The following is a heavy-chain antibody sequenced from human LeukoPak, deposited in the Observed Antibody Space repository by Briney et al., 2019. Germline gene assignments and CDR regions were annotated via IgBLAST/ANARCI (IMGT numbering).Heavy chain of an antibody. D-gene: IGHD6-13*01. CDR2: MNPYSGNT. Sequence: ASVKVSCKASGYTFTSYDINWVRQATGQGLEWMGWMNPYSGNTDYAQNFQGRVTMTRDTSINTAYMELRSLRSDDTAVYYCARRPGSWNPWDYWGQGTLVTVSS. V-gene: IGHV1-8*01. CDR1: GYTFTSYD. J-gene: IGHJ4*02. CDR3: ARRPGSWNPWDY.